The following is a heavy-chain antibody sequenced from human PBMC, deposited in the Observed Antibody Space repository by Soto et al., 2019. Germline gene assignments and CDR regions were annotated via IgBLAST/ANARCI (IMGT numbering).Heavy chain of an antibody. Sequence: EVQLVESGGGLVQPGGSLRLSCAASGFTVSSNYMNWVRQAPGKGLEWVSVIYSGGSTYYADSVKGRFTISRDISKNTLSLQMNSLRAEDTAVYYCARDFVHGDHPEYFQHWGQGTLVTVSS. CDR3: ARDFVHGDHPEYFQH. CDR2: IYSGGST. J-gene: IGHJ1*01. V-gene: IGHV3-66*01. CDR1: GFTVSSNY. D-gene: IGHD4-17*01.